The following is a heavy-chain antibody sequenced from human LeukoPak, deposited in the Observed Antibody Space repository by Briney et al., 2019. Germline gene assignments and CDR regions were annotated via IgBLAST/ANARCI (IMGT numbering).Heavy chain of an antibody. CDR1: GFTFSSYG. J-gene: IGHJ6*02. V-gene: IGHV3-30*18. CDR3: AKHYEGATLDV. CDR2: ISYDGSNK. D-gene: IGHD1-26*01. Sequence: PGGSLRLSCAASGFTFSSYGMHWVRQAPGKGLEWVAVISYDGSNKYYADSVKGRFTISRDNSKNTLYLQMNSLRAEDTAVYYCAKHYEGATLDVWGQGPTVPVSS.